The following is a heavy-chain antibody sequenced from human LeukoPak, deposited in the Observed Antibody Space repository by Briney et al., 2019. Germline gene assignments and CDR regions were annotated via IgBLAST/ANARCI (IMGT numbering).Heavy chain of an antibody. D-gene: IGHD3-10*01. CDR2: IYTSGST. J-gene: IGHJ6*03. V-gene: IGHV4-61*02. CDR1: GGSISSGSYY. CDR3: ASITMVRGVSSYYYMDV. Sequence: SQTLSLTCTVSGGSISSGSYYWSWIRQPAGRGLEWIGRIYTSGSTNYNPSLKSRVTISVDTSKNQFSLKLSSVTAADTAVYYCASITMVRGVSSYYYMDVWGKGTTVTVSS.